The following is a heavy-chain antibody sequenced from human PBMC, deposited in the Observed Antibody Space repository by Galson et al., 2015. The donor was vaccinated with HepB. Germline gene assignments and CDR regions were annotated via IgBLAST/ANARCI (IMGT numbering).Heavy chain of an antibody. CDR2: ISNDGSFD. CDR3: GRSRAGSSWYSVDY. D-gene: IGHD6-13*01. J-gene: IGHJ4*02. Sequence: GLEWVAVISNDGSFDYSADSVKGRFTISRDNSKNTLFLLINSLRVEDSALYFCGRSRAGSSWYSVDYWGQGTLVTVSS. V-gene: IGHV3-30*03.